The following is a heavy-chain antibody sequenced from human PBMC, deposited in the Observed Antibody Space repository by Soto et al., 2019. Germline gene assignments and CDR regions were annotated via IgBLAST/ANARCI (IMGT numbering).Heavy chain of an antibody. CDR1: GGSISSSSYY. CDR2: IYYSGST. CDR3: ARIPGIAAAGLGLRTNYFDY. D-gene: IGHD6-13*01. J-gene: IGHJ4*02. Sequence: QLQLQESGPGLVKPSETLSLTCTVSGGSISSSSYYWGWIRQPPGKGLEWIGSIYYSGSTYYNPSLKSRVTISVDTSKNQFSLKLSSVTAADTAVYYCARIPGIAAAGLGLRTNYFDYWGQGTLVTVSS. V-gene: IGHV4-39*01.